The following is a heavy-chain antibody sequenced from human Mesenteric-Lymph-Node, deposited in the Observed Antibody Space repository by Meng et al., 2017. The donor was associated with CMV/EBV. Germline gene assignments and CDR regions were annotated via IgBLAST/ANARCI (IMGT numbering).Heavy chain of an antibody. D-gene: IGHD3-3*01. V-gene: IGHV3-7*01. CDR2: IKQDGSEK. Sequence: GESLKISCAASGFTFSSYAMSWVRQAPGKGLEWVANIKQDGSEKYYVDSVKGRFTISRDNAKNSLYLQMNSLRAEDTAVYYCARMDFWSGYYWGQGTRVTVSS. CDR3: ARMDFWSGYY. J-gene: IGHJ4*02. CDR1: GFTFSSYA.